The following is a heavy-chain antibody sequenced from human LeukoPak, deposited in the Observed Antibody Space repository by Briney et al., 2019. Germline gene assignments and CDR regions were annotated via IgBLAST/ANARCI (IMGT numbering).Heavy chain of an antibody. J-gene: IGHJ4*02. D-gene: IGHD6-13*01. CDR2: IIPILGIA. CDR1: GGTFSSYA. CDR3: ARAREGEPGIAAATDY. V-gene: IGHV1-69*04. Sequence: SVKVSCKASGGTFSSYAISWVRQAPGQGLEWMGRIIPILGIANYAQKLQGRVTMTTDTSTSTAYMELRSLRSDDTAVYYCARAREGEPGIAAATDYWGQGTLVTVSS.